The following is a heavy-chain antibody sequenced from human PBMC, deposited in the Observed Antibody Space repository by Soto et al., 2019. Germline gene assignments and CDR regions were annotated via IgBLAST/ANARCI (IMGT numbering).Heavy chain of an antibody. CDR2: ISAYNGNT. CDR3: ARDSIVVVPAEMHLYYYGMDV. Sequence: ASVKVSCKASGYTFTSYGISWVRQAPGQGLEWMGWISAYNGNTNYAQKLQGRVTMTTDTSTSTAYMELRSLRSDDTAVYYCARDSIVVVPAEMHLYYYGMDVWGQGTTVTVSS. CDR1: GYTFTSYG. J-gene: IGHJ6*02. V-gene: IGHV1-18*04. D-gene: IGHD2-2*01.